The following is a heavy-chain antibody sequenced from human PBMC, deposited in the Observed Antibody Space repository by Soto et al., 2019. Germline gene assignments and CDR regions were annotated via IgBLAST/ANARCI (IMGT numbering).Heavy chain of an antibody. J-gene: IGHJ6*01. CDR3: ARDGAHNVEDAYYYYGMEV. CDR1: GYTFKRDV. CDR2: ISTYNGDA. D-gene: IGHD3-16*01. V-gene: IGHV1-18*01. Sequence: GASVKVSCKASGYTFKRDVVIWVRQAPGQGLEWLGWISTYNGDANYAQSIQGRVSMTTDTSTSTAYMELSSVRFDDTAVYYCARDGAHNVEDAYYYYGMEVWGQRNTVNVSS.